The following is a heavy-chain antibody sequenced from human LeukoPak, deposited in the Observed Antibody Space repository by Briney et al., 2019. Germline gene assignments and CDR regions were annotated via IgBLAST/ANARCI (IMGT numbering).Heavy chain of an antibody. CDR2: IWFDGSNQ. D-gene: IGHD6-19*01. Sequence: GGSLRLSCAASGFTFSTYGMHWVRQAPGKGLEWVAVIWFDGSNQYYVDSVRGRFSTSRDNSKNTLYLQMNTLRAEDTGVYYCARDRGSGDSFDLWGQGTMVTVSS. V-gene: IGHV3-33*01. J-gene: IGHJ3*01. CDR3: ARDRGSGDSFDL. CDR1: GFTFSTYG.